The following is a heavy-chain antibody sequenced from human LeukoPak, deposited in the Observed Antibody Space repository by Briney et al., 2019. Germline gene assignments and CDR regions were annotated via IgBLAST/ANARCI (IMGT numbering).Heavy chain of an antibody. Sequence: GGSLRLSCAASGFTFSSYAMSWVRQAPGKGLEWVSAISGSGGSTYYADSVKGRFTISRDNSKNTLYLQMNSLRAEDTAVYYCAKSSGYSYGSGYSFAYWGQGTLVTVS. CDR1: GFTFSSYA. CDR2: ISGSGGST. V-gene: IGHV3-23*01. CDR3: AKSSGYSYGSGYSFAY. D-gene: IGHD5-18*01. J-gene: IGHJ4*02.